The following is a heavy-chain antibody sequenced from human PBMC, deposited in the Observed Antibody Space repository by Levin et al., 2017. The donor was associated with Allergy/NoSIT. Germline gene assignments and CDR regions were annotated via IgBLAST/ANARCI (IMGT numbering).Heavy chain of an antibody. D-gene: IGHD2-15*01. V-gene: IGHV3-48*01. J-gene: IGHJ4*02. Sequence: GGSLRLSCAASGFTFSSYAMNWVRQAPGKGLEWVSYISSSGSSTYYADSVKGRFTISRDNAKNSLYLQMNSLRAEDTAVYYCARGYCTGGTCSPDYWGQGTLVTVSS. CDR2: ISSSGSST. CDR3: ARGYCTGGTCSPDY. CDR1: GFTFSSYA.